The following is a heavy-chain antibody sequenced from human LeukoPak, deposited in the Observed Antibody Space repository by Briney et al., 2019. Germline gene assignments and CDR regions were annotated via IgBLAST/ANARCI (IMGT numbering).Heavy chain of an antibody. CDR3: ARVANYYDSSGSHFPFDY. CDR1: GGTFSSYA. V-gene: IGHV1-69*13. D-gene: IGHD3-22*01. CDR2: IIPIFGTA. Sequence: GASVKVSCKASGGTFSSYAISWVRQAPGQGLEWMGGIIPIFGTANYAQKFQGRVTITADESTSTAYMELSSLRSEDTAVYYCARVANYYDSSGSHFPFDYWGQGTLVTVSS. J-gene: IGHJ4*02.